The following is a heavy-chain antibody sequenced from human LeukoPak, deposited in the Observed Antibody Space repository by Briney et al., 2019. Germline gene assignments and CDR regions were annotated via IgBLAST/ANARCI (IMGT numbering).Heavy chain of an antibody. CDR1: GYTFTSYY. CDR2: INPSAGGT. J-gene: IGHJ4*02. D-gene: IGHD2-2*01. V-gene: IGHV1-46*01. Sequence: ASVKVSCKASGYTFTSYYIHWVRQAPGQGLEWMGLINPSAGGTSYAQKFRDRVTMTRDMSTTTVYLGLNSLRSDDTAVYYCARGGCSTASCYHFDSWGQSTLVTVSS. CDR3: ARGGCSTASCYHFDS.